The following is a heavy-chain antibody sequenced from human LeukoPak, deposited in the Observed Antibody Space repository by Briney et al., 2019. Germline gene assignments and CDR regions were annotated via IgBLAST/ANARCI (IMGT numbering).Heavy chain of an antibody. Sequence: GGSLRLSCAASGFTFSSYSMNWVRQAPGKGLEWVANIKEDGSAKYYMDSVKGRFTISRDNAKNTLYLQMNSLRAEDTAVYYCARAYYYDSRGYYGLSAFDIWGQGTMVTVSS. V-gene: IGHV3-7*04. CDR1: GFTFSSYS. D-gene: IGHD3-22*01. CDR2: IKEDGSAK. J-gene: IGHJ3*02. CDR3: ARAYYYDSRGYYGLSAFDI.